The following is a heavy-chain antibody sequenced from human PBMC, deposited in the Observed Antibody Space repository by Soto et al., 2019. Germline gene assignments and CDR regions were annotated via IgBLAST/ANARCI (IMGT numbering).Heavy chain of an antibody. Sequence: GASVKVSCKASGYTFTSYAMHWVRQAPGQRLEWMGWINAGNGNTKYSRKFQGRVTITRDTSASTAYMELSSLRSEDTAVYYCARRVRPPSIAVAATSRDYFDYWGQGTLVTVSS. CDR3: ARRVRPPSIAVAATSRDYFDY. V-gene: IGHV1-3*01. J-gene: IGHJ4*02. CDR1: GYTFTSYA. CDR2: INAGNGNT. D-gene: IGHD6-19*01.